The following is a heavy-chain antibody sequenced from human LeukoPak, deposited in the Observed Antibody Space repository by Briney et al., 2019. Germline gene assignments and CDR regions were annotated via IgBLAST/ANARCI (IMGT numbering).Heavy chain of an antibody. CDR2: IYYSGNA. Sequence: SQTLSLTCTVSGGSISSGDYYWSWIRQPPGKGLEWIGYIYYSGNAYYNPSLKSRVTISVDTSKNQFSLKLSSVTAADTAVYYCARALETYCSSTSCYRGYNWFDPWGQGTLVTVSS. V-gene: IGHV4-30-4*08. D-gene: IGHD2-2*02. CDR3: ARALETYCSSTSCYRGYNWFDP. J-gene: IGHJ5*02. CDR1: GGSISSGDYY.